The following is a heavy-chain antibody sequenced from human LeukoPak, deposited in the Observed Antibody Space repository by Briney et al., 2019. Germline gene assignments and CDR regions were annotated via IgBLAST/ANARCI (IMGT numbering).Heavy chain of an antibody. D-gene: IGHD3-10*01. CDR3: ARQSDGWFGELSFDY. CDR1: GFTFSGYS. CDR2: ISSSSSYI. J-gene: IGHJ4*02. Sequence: TGGSLRLSCAASGFTFSGYSMNWVRQAPGKGLEWVSSISSSSSYIYYADSVKGRFTISRDNAKNSLYLQMNSLRAEDTAVYYCARQSDGWFGELSFDYWGQGTLVTVSS. V-gene: IGHV3-21*01.